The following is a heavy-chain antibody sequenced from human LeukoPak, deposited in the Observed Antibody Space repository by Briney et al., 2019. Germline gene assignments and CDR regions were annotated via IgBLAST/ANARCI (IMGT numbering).Heavy chain of an antibody. D-gene: IGHD2-15*01. J-gene: IGHJ6*02. V-gene: IGHV1-46*01. CDR1: GYTFTSYY. CDR2: INPSGGST. Sequence: ASVKVSCKASGYTFTSYYMHWVRQAPGQGLEWMGIINPSGGSTSYAQKFQGRVTMTRDTSTSTVYMELSGLRSEDTAVYYCARDQGGSIYYYYYGMDVWGQGTTVTVSS. CDR3: ARDQGGSIYYYYYGMDV.